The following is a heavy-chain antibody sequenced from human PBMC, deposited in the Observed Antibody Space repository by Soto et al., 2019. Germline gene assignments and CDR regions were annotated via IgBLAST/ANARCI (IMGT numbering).Heavy chain of an antibody. Sequence: QVQLVQSGAEVKKPGSSVKVSCKASGGTFSSYTISWVRQAPGQGLEWMGRIIPILGIANYAQKCQGRVTITADKSTSRAYMELSSLRSEDTAVYYCARGYCSGGSCYHEPLINPWVQGTLVTVSS. V-gene: IGHV1-69*02. CDR3: ARGYCSGGSCYHEPLINP. D-gene: IGHD2-15*01. J-gene: IGHJ5*02. CDR2: IIPILGIA. CDR1: GGTFSSYT.